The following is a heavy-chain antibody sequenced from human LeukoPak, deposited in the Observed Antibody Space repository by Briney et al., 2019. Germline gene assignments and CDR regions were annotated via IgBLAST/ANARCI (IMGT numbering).Heavy chain of an antibody. V-gene: IGHV1-69*04. CDR2: IIPILGIA. D-gene: IGHD2-2*02. CDR1: GYTFTSYY. CDR3: ARGDANGYCSSTSCYIG. Sequence: ASVKVSCKASGYTFTSYYMHWVRQAPGQGLEWMGRIIPILGIANYAQKFQGRVTITADKSTSTAYMELSSLRSEDTAVYYCARGDANGYCSSTSCYIGWGQGTLVTVSS. J-gene: IGHJ4*02.